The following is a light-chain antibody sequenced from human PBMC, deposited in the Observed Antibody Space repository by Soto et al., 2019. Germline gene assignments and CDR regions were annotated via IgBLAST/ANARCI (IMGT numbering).Light chain of an antibody. Sequence: QSVLTQPASVSGSPGQSITISCTGTSSDVGSYNLVSWYQHHPGKAPKLMIYEVSERPSGVSNRFSGSKSGNTASLTISGLQAEDEADYYCCSYAGRPTPYVAGTGTKVTVL. CDR1: SSDVGSYNL. CDR3: CSYAGRPTPYV. J-gene: IGLJ1*01. V-gene: IGLV2-23*02. CDR2: EVS.